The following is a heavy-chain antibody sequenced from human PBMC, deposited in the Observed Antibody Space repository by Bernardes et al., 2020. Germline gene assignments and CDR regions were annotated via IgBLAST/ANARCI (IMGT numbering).Heavy chain of an antibody. V-gene: IGHV3-23*01. D-gene: IGHD4-17*01. CDR2: ISGSAGST. J-gene: IGHJ4*02. Sequence: GGSLRLSCAASGYSFSSYAMTWVRQAPGKGLEWVSAISGSAGSTYYADSLKGRFTISRDNSKNTLYLQMNSLRAEDTAVYYCARSRDYGDFGGILREYYFDYWGQGTLVTVSS. CDR3: ARSRDYGDFGGILREYYFDY. CDR1: GYSFSSYA.